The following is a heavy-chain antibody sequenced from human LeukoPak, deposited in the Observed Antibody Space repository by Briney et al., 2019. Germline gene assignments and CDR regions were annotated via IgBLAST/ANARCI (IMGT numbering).Heavy chain of an antibody. CDR2: ISTYNGNT. V-gene: IGHV1-18*01. Sequence: ASVKVSCKASGYTFTSHGISWVRQAPGQGLEWMGWISTYNGNTNYAQKLQGRVSMTTDTSTSTAYMDLRSLRSDDTAVYYCARDAGSYGSGSFHWGQGTLVTVSS. D-gene: IGHD3-10*01. CDR1: GYTFTSHG. CDR3: ARDAGSYGSGSFH. J-gene: IGHJ4*02.